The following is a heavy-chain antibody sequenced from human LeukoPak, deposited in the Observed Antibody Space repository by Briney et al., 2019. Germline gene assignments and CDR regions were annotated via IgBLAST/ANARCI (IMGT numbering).Heavy chain of an antibody. Sequence: GGSLRLSCAASGFTFSSYGMHWVRQAPGKGLEWVAVIWYDGSNKYYADSVKGRFTISRDNSKNTLYLQMNSPRAEDTAVYYCASGLEWELPRYLVGDAFDIWGQGTMVTVSS. CDR1: GFTFSSYG. J-gene: IGHJ3*02. D-gene: IGHD1-26*01. CDR3: ASGLEWELPRYLVGDAFDI. V-gene: IGHV3-33*01. CDR2: IWYDGSNK.